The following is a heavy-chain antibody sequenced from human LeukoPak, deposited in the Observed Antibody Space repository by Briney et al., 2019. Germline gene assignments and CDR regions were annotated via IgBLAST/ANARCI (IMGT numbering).Heavy chain of an antibody. CDR1: GFTFDDYG. J-gene: IGHJ3*02. D-gene: IGHD3-22*01. CDR3: ARVGYYDSSGYKWMGAFDI. CDR2: INWNGGST. V-gene: IGHV3-20*04. Sequence: GGSLRLSCAASGFTFDDYGMSWVRQAPGKGLEWVSGINWNGGSTGYADSVKGRFTISRDNAKNSLYLQMNSLRAEDTAVYYCARVGYYDSSGYKWMGAFDIWGQGTMVTVSS.